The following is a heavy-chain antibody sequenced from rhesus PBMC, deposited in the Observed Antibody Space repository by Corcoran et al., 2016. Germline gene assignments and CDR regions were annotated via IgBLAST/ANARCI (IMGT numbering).Heavy chain of an antibody. J-gene: IGHJ4*01. V-gene: IGHV4-93*02. CDR2: IHGSGGST. D-gene: IGHD6-25*01. CDR1: GGDISSSNW. Sequence: QLQRQESGPGLVKPSETLSVTCAVSGGDISSSNWWSWIRASPGEGREGIGGIHGSGGSTEYNPSLKSRVTLPVDTSKTQLSLKLSSVTATDTAVYYCASDVWVYSGSRNYFDYWGQGVLVTVSS. CDR3: ASDVWVYSGSRNYFDY.